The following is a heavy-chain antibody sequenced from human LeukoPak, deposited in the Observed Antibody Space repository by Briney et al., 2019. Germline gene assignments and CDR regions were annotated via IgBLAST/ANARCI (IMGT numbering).Heavy chain of an antibody. V-gene: IGHV3-48*04. D-gene: IGHD5-18*01. J-gene: IGHJ4*02. CDR1: GFMFSAYA. CDR2: ISSSSSSI. CDR3: ARENGYRLDY. Sequence: GGSLRLSCAASGFMFSAYAMNWVRQAPGKGLEWISYISSSSSSIYYADSVKGRFTIPRDNARTSLYLQMDSLRVDDTAVYFCARENGYRLDYWGQGSLVSVSS.